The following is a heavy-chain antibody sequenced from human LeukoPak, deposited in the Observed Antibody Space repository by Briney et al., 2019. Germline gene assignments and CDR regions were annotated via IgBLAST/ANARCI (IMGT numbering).Heavy chain of an antibody. CDR2: IYHSGRT. J-gene: IGHJ6*03. CDR3: ARDVRLGYYYYYYMDV. D-gene: IGHD6-19*01. CDR1: GGSISSSSYY. Sequence: SETLSLTCTVSGGSISSSSYYWGWIRQPPGKGLEWIGSIYHSGRTYYNPSLKSRVTIAVETSKNQFSLKLSSVTAADTAVYYCARDVRLGYYYYYYMDVWGKGTTVTVSS. V-gene: IGHV4-39*07.